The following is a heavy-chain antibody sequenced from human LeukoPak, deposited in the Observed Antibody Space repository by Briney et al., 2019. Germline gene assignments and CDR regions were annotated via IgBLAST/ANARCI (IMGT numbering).Heavy chain of an antibody. CDR1: GYTFTGYY. D-gene: IGHD6-19*01. CDR3: ARARGSGQWLVNFDY. CDR2: INPNSGGT. Sequence: ASVKVSCKASGYTFTGYYMHWVRQAPGQGLEWMGRINPNSGGTNYAQKFQGRVTMTRDTSISTAYMELSRLRSDDTAVYYRARARGSGQWLVNFDYWGQGTLVTVSS. J-gene: IGHJ4*02. V-gene: IGHV1-2*06.